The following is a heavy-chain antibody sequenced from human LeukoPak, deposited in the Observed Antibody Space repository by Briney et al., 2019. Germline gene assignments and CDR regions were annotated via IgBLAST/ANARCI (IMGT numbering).Heavy chain of an antibody. CDR2: INHSGST. Sequence: SETLSLTCAVYGGSFSGYYWSWIRQPPGKGLEWIGEINHSGSTNYNPSLKSRVTISVDTSKNQFSLKLCSVTAADTAVYYCARAGYSSSWDYAFDIWGQGTMVTVSS. D-gene: IGHD6-13*01. J-gene: IGHJ3*02. V-gene: IGHV4-34*01. CDR3: ARAGYSSSWDYAFDI. CDR1: GGSFSGYY.